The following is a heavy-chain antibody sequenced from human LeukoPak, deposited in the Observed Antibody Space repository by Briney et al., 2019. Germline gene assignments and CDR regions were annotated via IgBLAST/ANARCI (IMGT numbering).Heavy chain of an antibody. V-gene: IGHV4-38-2*02. CDR1: GYSISSGYY. CDR2: IYHRGST. Sequence: SETLSLTCTVSGYSISSGYYWGWIRQSPGKGLEWIGIIYHRGSTYSNPSLKSRVTISVDKSKNQFSLKLSSVTAADTAVYYCASMVRGVIMAGDKNYWGQGTLVTVSS. D-gene: IGHD3-10*01. J-gene: IGHJ4*02. CDR3: ASMVRGVIMAGDKNY.